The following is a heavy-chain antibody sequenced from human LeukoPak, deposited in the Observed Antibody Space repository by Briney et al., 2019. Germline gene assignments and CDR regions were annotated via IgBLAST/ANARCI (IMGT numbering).Heavy chain of an antibody. V-gene: IGHV3-23*01. Sequence: GGSLRLSCAASGFTFSSYAMNWVRQAPGKGLEWVSGISGSGGSTYYADSVKGRFTISRDNSKNTLYLQMNSLRAEDTAIYYCAKDRYSNYGNWFDPWGQGTLVTVFS. CDR3: AKDRYSNYGNWFDP. J-gene: IGHJ5*02. D-gene: IGHD4-11*01. CDR2: ISGSGGST. CDR1: GFTFSSYA.